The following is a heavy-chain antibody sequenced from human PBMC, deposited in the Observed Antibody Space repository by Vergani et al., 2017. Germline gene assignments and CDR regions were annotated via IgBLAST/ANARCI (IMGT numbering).Heavy chain of an antibody. J-gene: IGHJ5*02. V-gene: IGHV4-39*07. CDR3: ARDRGDYGGDYNWFDP. D-gene: IGHD4-23*01. CDR1: GGSISSSSYY. CDR2: IYYSGST. Sequence: QLQLQESGPGLVKPSETLSLTCTVSGGSISSSSYYWGWIRQPPGKGLEWIGSIYYSGSTYYNPSLKSRVTISVDTSKNQFSLKLSSVTAADTAVYYCARDRGDYGGDYNWFDPWGQGTLVTVSS.